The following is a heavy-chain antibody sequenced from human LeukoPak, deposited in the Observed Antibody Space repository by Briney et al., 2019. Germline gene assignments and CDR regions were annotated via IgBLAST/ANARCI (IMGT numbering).Heavy chain of an antibody. CDR2: INPNSGGT. CDR1: GYTFTGYY. D-gene: IGHD5-12*01. J-gene: IGHJ4*02. V-gene: IGHV1-2*02. Sequence: ASVKVSCKASGYTFTGYYMHWVRQAPGQGLEWMGWINPNSGGTNYAQKFQGRVTMTRDTSISTAYMELSRLRSDDTAVYYCARARYGSGYDRFDYWGQGTLVTVSS. CDR3: ARARYGSGYDRFDY.